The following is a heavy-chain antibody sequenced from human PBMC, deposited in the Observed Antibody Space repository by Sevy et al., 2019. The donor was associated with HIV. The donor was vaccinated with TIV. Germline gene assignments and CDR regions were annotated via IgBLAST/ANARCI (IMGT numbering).Heavy chain of an antibody. CDR2: ISYDGSNK. D-gene: IGHD3-16*02. CDR3: ARGLNYVWGSYRYTKDYFDY. V-gene: IGHV3-30*04. J-gene: IGHJ4*02. CDR1: GFTFSSYA. Sequence: GSLRLSCAASGFTFSSYAMHWVRQAPGKGLEWVAVISYDGSNKYYADSVKGRFTISRDNSKNTLYLQMNSLRAEDTAVYYCARGLNYVWGSYRYTKDYFDYWGQGTLVTVSS.